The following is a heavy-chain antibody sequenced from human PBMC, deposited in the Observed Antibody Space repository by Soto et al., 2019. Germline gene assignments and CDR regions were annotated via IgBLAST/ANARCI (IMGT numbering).Heavy chain of an antibody. Sequence: GGSLRLSCAASGFTFSNAWMSWVRQAPGKGLEWVGRIKSKTDGGTTDYAAPVKGRFTISRDDSKNTLYLQMNSLKTEDTAVYYCTTDPGYYGSGSPYYFDYGGQGTLVTVSS. V-gene: IGHV3-15*01. J-gene: IGHJ4*02. CDR2: IKSKTDGGTT. CDR1: GFTFSNAW. D-gene: IGHD3-10*01. CDR3: TTDPGYYGSGSPYYFDY.